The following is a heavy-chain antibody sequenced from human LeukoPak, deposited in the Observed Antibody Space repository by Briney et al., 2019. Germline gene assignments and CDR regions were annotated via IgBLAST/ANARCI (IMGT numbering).Heavy chain of an antibody. D-gene: IGHD6-13*01. Sequence: SETLSLTRTVSGGSISSYYWSWIRQPPGKGLEWIGYIYYSGSTNYNPSLKSRVTISVDTSKNQFSLKLSSVTAADTAVYYCARGVYSSSWFDYWGQGTLVTVSS. CDR3: ARGVYSSSWFDY. CDR1: GGSISSYY. V-gene: IGHV4-59*01. CDR2: IYYSGST. J-gene: IGHJ4*02.